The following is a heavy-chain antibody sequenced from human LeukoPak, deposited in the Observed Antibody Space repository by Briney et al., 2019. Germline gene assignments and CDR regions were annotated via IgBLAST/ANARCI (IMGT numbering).Heavy chain of an antibody. CDR1: GGSISSSSYY. CDR2: IYYSGST. V-gene: IGHV4-39*07. D-gene: IGHD2-15*01. Sequence: SETLSLTCTVSGGSISSSSYYRGWIRQPPGKGLEWIGSIYYSGSTNYNPSLKSRVTISVDTSKNQFSLKLSSVTAADTAVYYCARRYCSGGFCYYYFDYWGQGTLVTVSS. CDR3: ARRYCSGGFCYYYFDY. J-gene: IGHJ4*02.